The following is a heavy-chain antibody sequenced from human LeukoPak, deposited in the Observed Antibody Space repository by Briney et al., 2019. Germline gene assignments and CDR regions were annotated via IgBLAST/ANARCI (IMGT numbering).Heavy chain of an antibody. J-gene: IGHJ4*02. CDR2: MNPNSGNT. V-gene: IGHV1-8*03. D-gene: IGHD3-22*01. CDR3: ARGSFGRWYDSSGYYGY. CDR1: GYTFTSYD. Sequence: ASVKVSCKASGYTFTSYDINWVRQATGQGLEWMGWMNPNSGNTGYTQKFQGRVTITRNTSISTAYMELSSLRSEDTAVYYCARGSFGRWYDSSGYYGYWGQGTLVTVSS.